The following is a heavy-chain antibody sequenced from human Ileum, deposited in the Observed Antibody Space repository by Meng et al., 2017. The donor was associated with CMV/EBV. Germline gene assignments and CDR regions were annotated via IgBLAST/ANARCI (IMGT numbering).Heavy chain of an antibody. V-gene: IGHV3-7*01. Sequence: GESLKISCAASGFTFSSYWMSWVRQAPGKGLEWVANIKQDGSEKYYVDSVKGRFTISRDNAKNSLYLQMNSLRAEDTAVYYCARNDYDSSGYYHYYYYYGMDVWGQGTTVTVSS. CDR1: GFTFSSYW. CDR3: ARNDYDSSGYYHYYYYYGMDV. D-gene: IGHD3-22*01. J-gene: IGHJ6*02. CDR2: IKQDGSEK.